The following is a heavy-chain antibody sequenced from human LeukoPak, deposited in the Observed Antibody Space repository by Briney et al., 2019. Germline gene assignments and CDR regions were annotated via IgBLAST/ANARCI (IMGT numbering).Heavy chain of an antibody. D-gene: IGHD6-13*01. J-gene: IGHJ6*02. CDR2: ISYDGSNK. V-gene: IGHV3-30-3*01. CDR3: ARDTSGIAAAGTTVLGIYYYYYGMDV. Sequence: PGRSLRLSCAASGFTFSSYAMHWVRQAPGKGLEWVAVISYDGSNKYYADSVKGRFTISRDNSKNTLYLQMNSLRAEDTAVYYCARDTSGIAAAGTTVLGIYYYYYGMDVWGQGTTVTVSS. CDR1: GFTFSSYA.